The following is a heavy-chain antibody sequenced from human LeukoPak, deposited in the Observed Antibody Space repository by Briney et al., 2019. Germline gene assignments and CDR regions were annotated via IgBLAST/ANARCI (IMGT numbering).Heavy chain of an antibody. J-gene: IGHJ4*02. D-gene: IGHD6-19*01. CDR2: ISSSGSIV. CDR1: RFTLSNVW. V-gene: IGHV3-11*01. CDR3: ARIPAVAPADY. Sequence: PGGSLRLSCAASRFTLSNVWMSWVRQAPGKGLEWISYISSSGSIVNYADSVKGRFTISRDNAKDSLYLQVNSLRAEDTAVYYCARIPAVAPADYWGQGTLVTVSS.